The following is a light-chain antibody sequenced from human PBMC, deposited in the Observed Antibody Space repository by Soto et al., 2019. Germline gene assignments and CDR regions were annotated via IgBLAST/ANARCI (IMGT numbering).Light chain of an antibody. CDR2: DVS. CDR3: CSYAGSYTLV. CDR1: SSDVGAYNY. J-gene: IGLJ3*02. V-gene: IGLV2-11*01. Sequence: QSALTQPRSVSGSPEQSVTIPCTGTSSDVGAYNYVSWYQQHPGKVPKLMIYDVSRRPSGVPDRFSGSKSGNTASLTISGLQADDEADYYCCSYAGSYTLVFGGGTKLTVL.